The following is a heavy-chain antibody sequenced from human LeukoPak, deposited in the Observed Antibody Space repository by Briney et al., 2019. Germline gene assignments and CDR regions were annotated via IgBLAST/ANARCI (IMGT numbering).Heavy chain of an antibody. CDR1: GFTFSSYW. Sequence: GGSLRLSCAASGFTFSSYWMSWVRQAPGKGLEWVANIKQDGSEKYYVDSVKGRFTISRDNAKNSLYLQMNSLRAEDTAVYYCARDQKGIVLAWDYWGQGTLLTVSS. D-gene: IGHD3-22*01. CDR2: IKQDGSEK. V-gene: IGHV3-7*01. J-gene: IGHJ4*02. CDR3: ARDQKGIVLAWDY.